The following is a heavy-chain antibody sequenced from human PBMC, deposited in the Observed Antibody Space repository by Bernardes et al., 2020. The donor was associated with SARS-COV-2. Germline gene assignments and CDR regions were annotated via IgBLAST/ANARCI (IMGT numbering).Heavy chain of an antibody. CDR1: GDSISSYY. CDR2: IYYSGRT. CDR3: ARDGDDWGVFEH. J-gene: IGHJ4*02. V-gene: IGHV4-59*01. D-gene: IGHD7-27*01. Sequence: SETLSLTCTVSGDSISSYYWYWIRQPPGKGLEYIGYIYYSGRTNYNPSLKSRVTISVDRSKNQFSLNLSSVTTADTAVYYCARDGDDWGVFEHWGQGTLVTVSS.